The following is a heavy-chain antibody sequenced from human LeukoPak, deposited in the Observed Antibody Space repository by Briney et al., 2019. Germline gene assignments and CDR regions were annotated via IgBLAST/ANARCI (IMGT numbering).Heavy chain of an antibody. Sequence: IPSETLSLTCTVSGASISNYYGSWIRQTPEKGREWMGHIHSSGGSSYYPSLERRLTLSIATSRNQRSLKLPSVTAAGTAGYVCARLGGDHDFWGQGALVTVSS. D-gene: IGHD3-16*01. CDR2: IHSSGGS. V-gene: IGHV4-4*09. J-gene: IGHJ4*02. CDR3: ARLGGDHDF. CDR1: GASISNYY.